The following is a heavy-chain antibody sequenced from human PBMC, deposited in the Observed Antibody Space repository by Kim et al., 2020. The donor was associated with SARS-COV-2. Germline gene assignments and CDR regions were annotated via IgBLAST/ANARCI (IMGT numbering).Heavy chain of an antibody. J-gene: IGHJ4*02. D-gene: IGHD6-13*01. CDR1: GGSISSYY. Sequence: SETLSLTCTVSGGSISSYYWSWIRQPPGKGLEWIGYIYYSGSTNYNPSLKSRVTISVDTSKNQFSLKLSSVTAADTAVYYCARHGWGIAAAGIDYWGQGTLVTVS. V-gene: IGHV4-59*08. CDR3: ARHGWGIAAAGIDY. CDR2: IYYSGST.